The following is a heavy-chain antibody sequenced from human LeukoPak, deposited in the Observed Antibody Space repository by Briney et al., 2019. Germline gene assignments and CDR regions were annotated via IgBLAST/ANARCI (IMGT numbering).Heavy chain of an antibody. CDR2: ISYGGSNK. V-gene: IGHV3-30-3*01. D-gene: IGHD2-21*02. J-gene: IGHJ4*02. CDR3: ARDGVTSSVDH. CDR1: GFTFSSYA. Sequence: GGSLRLSCAASGFTFSSYAMHWVRQAPGKGLEWVAVISYGGSNKYYADSVKGRFTISRDNSKNTLYLQMNSVRAEDTAVYYCARDGVTSSVDHWGQGTLVTVSS.